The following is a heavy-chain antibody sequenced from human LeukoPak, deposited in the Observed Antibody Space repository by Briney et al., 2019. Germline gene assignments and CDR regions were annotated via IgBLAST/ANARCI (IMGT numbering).Heavy chain of an antibody. CDR1: GFIFSSYN. CDR2: ISSSTSNT. J-gene: IGHJ4*02. V-gene: IGHV3-21*01. Sequence: KPGGSLRLFCATSGFIFSSYNMNWVRQAPGKGLEWVSSISSSTSNTYYADSVKGRFTISRDNAKNSLYLQMNSLRAEDTAVYYCAREKAAAGFDYWGQGTLVTVSS. D-gene: IGHD6-13*01. CDR3: AREKAAAGFDY.